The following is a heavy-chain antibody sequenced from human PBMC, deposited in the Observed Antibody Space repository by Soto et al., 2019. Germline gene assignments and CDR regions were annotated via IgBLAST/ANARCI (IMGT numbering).Heavy chain of an antibody. CDR3: AREYDSSGYYDY. Sequence: LSLTCTVSGGSISSGGYYWSWIRQHPGKGLEWIGYIYYSGSTYYNPSLKSRVTISVDTSKNQFSLKLSSVTAADTAVYYCAREYDSSGYYDYWGQGTLVTVSS. J-gene: IGHJ4*02. CDR1: GGSISSGGYY. CDR2: IYYSGST. D-gene: IGHD3-22*01. V-gene: IGHV4-31*03.